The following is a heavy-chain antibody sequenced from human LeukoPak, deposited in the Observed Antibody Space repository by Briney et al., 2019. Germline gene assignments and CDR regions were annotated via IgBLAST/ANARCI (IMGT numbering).Heavy chain of an antibody. Sequence: PGRSLRLSCAASGFTLDDYAMHWVRQGPGKGLEWVSGISWNGGSIGYVDSVKGRFTISRDNAKNSLYLQMNSLRAEDTAVYYCAKDMSFDGDYGMDVWGQGTTVTVSS. CDR3: AKDMSFDGDYGMDV. D-gene: IGHD3/OR15-3a*01. J-gene: IGHJ6*02. CDR1: GFTLDDYA. CDR2: ISWNGGSI. V-gene: IGHV3-9*01.